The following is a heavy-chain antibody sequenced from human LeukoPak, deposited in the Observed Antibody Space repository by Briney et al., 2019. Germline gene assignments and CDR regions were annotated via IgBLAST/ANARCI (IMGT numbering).Heavy chain of an antibody. CDR3: AREGWFGELLSCGFDP. Sequence: GVSVKLSCAASGFTFSSYWMHWVRQAPAKGLVWVSRINRDGSSTSYADSVQGRVTMSRDNANNTLYPQMNSLRSDDPAVYYFAREGWFGELLSCGFDPWGQGTLVTVSS. CDR1: GFTFSSYW. J-gene: IGHJ5*02. CDR2: INRDGSST. V-gene: IGHV3-74*01. D-gene: IGHD3-10*01.